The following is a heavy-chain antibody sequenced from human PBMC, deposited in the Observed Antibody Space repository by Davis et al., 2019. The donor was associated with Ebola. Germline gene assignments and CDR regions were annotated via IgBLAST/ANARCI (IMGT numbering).Heavy chain of an antibody. CDR1: GYTFTDYL. J-gene: IGHJ6*04. CDR2: ISAYNGNT. D-gene: IGHD3-22*01. Sequence: AASVKVSCKAAGYTFTDYLLHWVRQAPGQGLEWMGWISAYNGNTNYAQKLQGRVTMTTDTSTSTAYMELRSLRSDDTAVYYCARYYYDSSGYYYYYYGMDVWGKGTTVTVSS. V-gene: IGHV1-18*04. CDR3: ARYYYDSSGYYYYYYGMDV.